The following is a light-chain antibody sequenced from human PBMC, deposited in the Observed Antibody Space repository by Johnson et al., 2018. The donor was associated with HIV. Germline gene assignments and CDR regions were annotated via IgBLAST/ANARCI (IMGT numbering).Light chain of an antibody. CDR2: DTI. Sequence: PGQTVTISCSGSGSNIGDNYVSWYQQLPGTAPKLLIYDTIKRPSGIPDRFSGSKSGTSATLGITGLQTGDEADYYCGTWDNSLNPAYVFGTGTKVTVL. J-gene: IGLJ1*01. V-gene: IGLV1-51*01. CDR1: GSNIGDNY. CDR3: GTWDNSLNPAYV.